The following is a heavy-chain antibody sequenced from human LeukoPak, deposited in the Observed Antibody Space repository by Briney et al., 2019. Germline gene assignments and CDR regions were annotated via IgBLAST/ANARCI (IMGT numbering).Heavy chain of an antibody. J-gene: IGHJ5*02. D-gene: IGHD2/OR15-2a*01. Sequence: GGSLRLSCVGSGFTFSTHGMNWVRQAPGKGLEWVSGIGGSGIGHSTHYADSVKGRFTISRDNAKNSLYLQMKSLRAEDTAVYYCARGKTSQNIVTRKTYNWFDPWGQGTLVTVSS. CDR1: GFTFSTHG. CDR2: IGGSGIGH. V-gene: IGHV3-21*01. CDR3: ARGKTSQNIVTRKTYNWFDP.